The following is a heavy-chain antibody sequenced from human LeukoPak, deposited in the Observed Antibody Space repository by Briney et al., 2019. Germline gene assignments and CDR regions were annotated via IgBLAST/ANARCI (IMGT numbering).Heavy chain of an antibody. J-gene: IGHJ6*02. D-gene: IGHD3-10*01. CDR3: ARGRVADYYYYGMDV. V-gene: IGHV1-18*01. CDR2: ISAYNGNT. Sequence: ASVKVSCKASGYTFTSYGISWVRQAPGQGLEWMGWISAYNGNTNYAQKLQGRVTMTTDTSTSTAYMELRSLRSDDTAVYYCARGRVADYYYYGMDVWGQGTTVTVSS. CDR1: GYTFTSYG.